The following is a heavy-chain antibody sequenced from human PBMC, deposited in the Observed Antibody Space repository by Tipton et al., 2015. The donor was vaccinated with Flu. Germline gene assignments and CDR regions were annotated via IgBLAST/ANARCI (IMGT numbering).Heavy chain of an antibody. CDR2: ISGTSLYK. D-gene: IGHD2-21*02. Sequence: SLRLSCAASGFTFSTYSMIWVRQAPGKGLEWVSYISGTSLYKYYAGSVRGRFTISRDNARNPLFLHMSSLRAEDTAVYYCARDRWGDSYDAFDIWGQGTLVTVSS. J-gene: IGHJ3*02. V-gene: IGHV3-21*01. CDR3: ARDRWGDSYDAFDI. CDR1: GFTFSTYS.